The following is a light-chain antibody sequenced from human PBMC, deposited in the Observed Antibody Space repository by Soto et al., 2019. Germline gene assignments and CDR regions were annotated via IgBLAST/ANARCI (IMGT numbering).Light chain of an antibody. CDR1: SSNIGAGYD. J-gene: IGLJ2*01. Sequence: QSVLTQPTSVSGAPGQGVTISCTGSSSNIGAGYDVHWYQHFPGTAPKLLIYGDNNRPSGVPDRFSGSKSGTSASLAITGLQAEDEADYYCQSYDSSLSGSVFGGGTKVTVL. CDR2: GDN. CDR3: QSYDSSLSGSV. V-gene: IGLV1-40*01.